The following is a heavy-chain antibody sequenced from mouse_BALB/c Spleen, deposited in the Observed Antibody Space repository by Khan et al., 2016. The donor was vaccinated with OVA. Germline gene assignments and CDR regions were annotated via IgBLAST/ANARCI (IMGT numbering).Heavy chain of an antibody. CDR3: AKGVWYYYYTVDY. V-gene: IGHV2-6-5*01. J-gene: IGHJ4*01. D-gene: IGHD1-1*02. Sequence: QVQLKESGPGLVAPSQNLSITCTVSGFSLSDYGVSWIRQPPGKGLEWLGVIWGGGSTYYNSALKSRLSISKDNSKSQVFLKMSSLQSDDTAMFYCAKGVWYYYYTVDYWGQGTSVTVSS. CDR2: IWGGGST. CDR1: GFSLSDYG.